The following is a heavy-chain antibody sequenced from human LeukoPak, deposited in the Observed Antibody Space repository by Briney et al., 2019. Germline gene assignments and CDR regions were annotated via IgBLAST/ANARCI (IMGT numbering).Heavy chain of an antibody. J-gene: IGHJ5*02. D-gene: IGHD3-16*01. CDR2: ISASGGST. CDR1: GFTFSDYA. CDR3: AKNSYDSIDDINYDYVRLGWFDP. Sequence: AGGSLRLSCAASGFTFSDYAMSWVRQAPGKGLEWVSSISASGGSTYHADSVQGRFIISRDNSKDTLYLQMKSLRAEDTAVYLCAKNSYDSIDDINYDYVRLGWFDPWGQGTLVTVSS. V-gene: IGHV3-23*01.